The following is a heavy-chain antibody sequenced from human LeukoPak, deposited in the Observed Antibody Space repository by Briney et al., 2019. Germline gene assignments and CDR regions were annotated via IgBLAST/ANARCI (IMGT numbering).Heavy chain of an antibody. CDR2: IKSKTDGGTT. V-gene: IGHV3-15*01. CDR3: TTDPSWVWSGHSDDAFDI. J-gene: IGHJ3*02. Sequence: GGSLRLSCAASGFTFSNAWMSWVRQAPGKGLEWVGHIKSKTDGGTTDYAAPVKGRFTISRDDSKNTLYLQMNSLKTEDTAVYYCTTDPSWVWSGHSDDAFDIWGQGTMVTVSS. CDR1: GFTFSNAW. D-gene: IGHD3-3*01.